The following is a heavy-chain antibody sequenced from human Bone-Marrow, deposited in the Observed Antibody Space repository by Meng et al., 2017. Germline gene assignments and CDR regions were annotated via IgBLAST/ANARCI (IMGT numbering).Heavy chain of an antibody. V-gene: IGHV4-30-4*01. CDR3: ARGGWFPNVYFDY. J-gene: IGHJ4*02. Sequence: QVQRQESGLGLVKRSETLSLTCTVSGGSISSSDKHWSWIRQPPGKGLEWIGYIYYNGNSYDNPSLSSRLTISVDTSKNQFSLKLSSVTAADTAVYFCARGGWFPNVYFDYWGQGTLVTVSS. D-gene: IGHD2-15*01. CDR1: GGSISSSDKH. CDR2: IYYNGNS.